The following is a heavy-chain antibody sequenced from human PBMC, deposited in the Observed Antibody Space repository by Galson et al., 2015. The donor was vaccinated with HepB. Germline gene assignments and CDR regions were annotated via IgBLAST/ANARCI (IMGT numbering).Heavy chain of an antibody. CDR1: GFIFSHYG. Sequence: SLRLSCAASGFIFSHYGMHWVRQAPGKGLEWVAIMSNDGRSKYYADSVKGRFTVSRDNSKNTLYLQLNSLRVEDAAVYYCAKSSNYYGSGSPPGEDYWGQGTLVAVSS. D-gene: IGHD3-10*01. CDR3: AKSSNYYGSGSPPGEDY. J-gene: IGHJ4*02. CDR2: MSNDGRSK. V-gene: IGHV3-30*18.